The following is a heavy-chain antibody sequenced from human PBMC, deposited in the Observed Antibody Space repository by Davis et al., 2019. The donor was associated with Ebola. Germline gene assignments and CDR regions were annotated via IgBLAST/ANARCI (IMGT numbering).Heavy chain of an antibody. V-gene: IGHV3-23*01. CDR1: GFTFSSYA. Sequence: PGGSLRLSCAASGFTFSSYAMSWVRQAPGKGLEWVSGISGSGGGTYYADSVKGRFTISRDNSKNTLYLQMNSLRAEDTAVYYCAKDTPDITIFGVDYFDYWGQGTLVTVSS. CDR3: AKDTPDITIFGVDYFDY. CDR2: ISGSGGGT. D-gene: IGHD3-3*01. J-gene: IGHJ4*02.